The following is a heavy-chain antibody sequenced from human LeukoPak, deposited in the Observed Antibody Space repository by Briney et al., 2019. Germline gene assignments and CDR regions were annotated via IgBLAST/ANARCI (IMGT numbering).Heavy chain of an antibody. V-gene: IGHV3-48*01. CDR2: ISSSSSTI. CDR3: ARVFTAVAEVLGAFDI. CDR1: GFTLSSYS. Sequence: GGSLRLSCAVSGFTLSSYSMNWVRQAPGKGLEWVSYISSSSSTICYADSVKGRFTISRDNSKNTLYLQMNSLRAEDTAVYYCARVFTAVAEVLGAFDIWGQGTMVTVSS. D-gene: IGHD6-19*01. J-gene: IGHJ3*02.